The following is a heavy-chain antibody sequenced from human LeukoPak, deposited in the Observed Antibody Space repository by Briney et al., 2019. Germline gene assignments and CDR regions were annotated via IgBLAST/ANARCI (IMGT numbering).Heavy chain of an antibody. CDR1: GFTFSSYG. CDR3: AKEMGYYDSSGYPPDAFDI. Sequence: GGSLRLSCAASGFTFSSYGMHWVRQAPGKGLEWVAFIRYDGSNKYYADSAKGRFTISRDNSKNTLYLQMNSLRAEDTAVYYCAKEMGYYDSSGYPPDAFDIWGQGTMVTVSS. V-gene: IGHV3-30*02. J-gene: IGHJ3*02. D-gene: IGHD3-22*01. CDR2: IRYDGSNK.